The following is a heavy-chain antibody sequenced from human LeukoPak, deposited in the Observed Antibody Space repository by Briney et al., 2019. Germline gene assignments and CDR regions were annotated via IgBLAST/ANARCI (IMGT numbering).Heavy chain of an antibody. CDR2: ISYHGSVD. D-gene: IGHD3-16*01. J-gene: IGHJ4*02. CDR1: GFTFSNFG. V-gene: IGHV3-30*18. CDR3: AKEGASYDNVWRSDFDS. Sequence: QPGRSLRLSCAASGFTFSNFGMHWVRQAPGKGLEWVAVISYHGSVDYYADYVKGRLTISRDNSKNMLYLEINSLRSEDTAVYYCAKEGASYDNVWRSDFDSWGQGTLVTVSS.